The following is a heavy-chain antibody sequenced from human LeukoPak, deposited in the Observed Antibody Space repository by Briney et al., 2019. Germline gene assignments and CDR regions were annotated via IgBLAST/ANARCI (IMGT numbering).Heavy chain of an antibody. CDR3: ARTEGYSGYDLGGKYFDY. Sequence: GESLRISCKGSGYSFTSYWISWVRQMPGNGLEWMGRIDPSDSYTNYSPSFQGHVTISADKSISTAYLQWSSLKASDTAMYYCARTEGYSGYDLGGKYFDYWGQGTLVTVSS. CDR1: GYSFTSYW. V-gene: IGHV5-10-1*01. CDR2: IDPSDSYT. J-gene: IGHJ4*02. D-gene: IGHD5-12*01.